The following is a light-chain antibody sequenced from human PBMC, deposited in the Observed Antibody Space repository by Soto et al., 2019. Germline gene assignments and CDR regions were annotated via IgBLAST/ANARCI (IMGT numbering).Light chain of an antibody. Sequence: SALTQPRSVSRSPGQSVTISCTGTSSDVGGYNYVSWYQQHPSKAPKLMIYDVSKRPSGVPDRFSGSKSGNTASLTISGLQAEDEADYYCCSYAGSYVFGTGTKVTVL. V-gene: IGLV2-11*01. CDR1: SSDVGGYNY. CDR3: CSYAGSYV. CDR2: DVS. J-gene: IGLJ1*01.